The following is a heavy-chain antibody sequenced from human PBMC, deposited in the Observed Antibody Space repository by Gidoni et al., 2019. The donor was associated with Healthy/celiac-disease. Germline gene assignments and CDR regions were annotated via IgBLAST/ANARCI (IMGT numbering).Heavy chain of an antibody. CDR1: GFTVSSNY. V-gene: IGHV3-66*01. CDR3: ARGPKQQLVDY. CDR2: IYSGGST. D-gene: IGHD6-13*01. J-gene: IGHJ4*02. Sequence: EVQLVESGGGLVQPGGSLRLSCAASGFTVSSNYMSGVRQAPGKGLEGVSVIYSGGSTYYADSVKGRFTISRDNSKNTLYLQMNSLRAEDTAVYYCARGPKQQLVDYWGQGTLVTVSS.